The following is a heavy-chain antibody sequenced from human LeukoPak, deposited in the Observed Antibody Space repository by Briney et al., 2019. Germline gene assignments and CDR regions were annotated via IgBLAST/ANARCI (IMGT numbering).Heavy chain of an antibody. D-gene: IGHD4-17*01. CDR3: ARDIPRYGYFDY. J-gene: IGHJ4*02. CDR2: ISAYNGNT. CDR1: GGTFSSYG. Sequence: ASVKVSCKASGGTFSSYGISWVRQAPGQGLEWMGWISAYNGNTNYAQKLQGRVTMTTDTSTSTAYMELSSLRSEDTAVYYCARDIPRYGYFDYWGQGTLVTVSS. V-gene: IGHV1-18*01.